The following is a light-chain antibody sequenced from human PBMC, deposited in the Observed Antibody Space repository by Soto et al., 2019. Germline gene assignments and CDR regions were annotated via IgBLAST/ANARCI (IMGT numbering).Light chain of an antibody. CDR3: QQYYSYPRT. Sequence: AIHMTQSPSSISASTGDRITITCRASQDINTDLAWYQQKPGKAPKVLIFGASTMQSGVPSRFSGSGSGTDFTLTISCLQSEDFASYYCQQYYSYPRTFGGGTKVEIK. CDR2: GAS. V-gene: IGKV1-8*01. J-gene: IGKJ4*01. CDR1: QDINTD.